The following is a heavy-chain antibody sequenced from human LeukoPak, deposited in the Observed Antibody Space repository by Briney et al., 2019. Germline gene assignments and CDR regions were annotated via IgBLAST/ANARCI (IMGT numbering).Heavy chain of an antibody. J-gene: IGHJ3*02. CDR2: IYYSGST. CDR3: ARPYCTNGVCYIDAFDI. Sequence: SETLSLTCTVSGCSISSYYWSWIRQPPGKGLEWIGYIYYSGSTNYNPSLKNRVTITVDTSKNQFSLKLSSVTAADTAVYYCARPYCTNGVCYIDAFDIWGQGTMVTVSS. CDR1: GCSISSYY. V-gene: IGHV4-59*08. D-gene: IGHD2-8*01.